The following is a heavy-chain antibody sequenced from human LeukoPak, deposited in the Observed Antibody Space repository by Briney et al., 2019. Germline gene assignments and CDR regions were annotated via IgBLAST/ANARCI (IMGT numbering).Heavy chain of an antibody. Sequence: SETLSLTCTVSGGSISSYYWSWIRQPPGKGLEWIGYIYYSGSTNYNPSLKSRVTISVDTSKNQFSLKLSSVTAADTAVYYCARDERGAGPIDYWGQGTLVTVSS. J-gene: IGHJ4*02. CDR2: IYYSGST. V-gene: IGHV4-59*01. CDR3: ARDERGAGPIDY. CDR1: GGSISSYY. D-gene: IGHD1-26*01.